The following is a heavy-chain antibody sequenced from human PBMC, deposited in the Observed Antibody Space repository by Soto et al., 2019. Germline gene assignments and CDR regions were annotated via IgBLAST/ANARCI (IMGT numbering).Heavy chain of an antibody. CDR3: TRERVPPAYHYYDS. V-gene: IGHV3-53*02. Sequence: EVQLVETGGGLIQPGGSLRLSCAASGFTVSSNYMSWVRQPPGRGLEWVSVIFSHGTTYYADSLQGRFTISRDSSKNMLYLQMNSLRPDDTAVYYCTRERVPPAYHYYDSWCQGTLVTVSS. J-gene: IGHJ4*02. CDR1: GFTVSSNY. D-gene: IGHD2-2*01. CDR2: IFSHGTT.